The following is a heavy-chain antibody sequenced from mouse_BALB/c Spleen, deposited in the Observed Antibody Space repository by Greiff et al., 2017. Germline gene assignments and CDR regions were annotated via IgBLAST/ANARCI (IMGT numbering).Heavy chain of an antibody. J-gene: IGHJ2*01. V-gene: IGHV5-9-4*01. CDR3: ASPGLGY. Sequence: EVHLVESGGGLVKPGGSLKLSCAASGFTFSSYAMSWVRQSPEKRLEWVAEISSGGSYTYYPDTVTGRFTISRDNAKNTLYLEMSSLRSEDTAMYYCASPGLGYWGQGTTLTVSS. CDR2: ISSGGSYT. CDR1: GFTFSSYA. D-gene: IGHD3-1*01.